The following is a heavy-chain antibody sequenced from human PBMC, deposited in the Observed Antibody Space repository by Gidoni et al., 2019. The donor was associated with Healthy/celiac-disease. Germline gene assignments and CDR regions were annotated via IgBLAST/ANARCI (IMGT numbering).Heavy chain of an antibody. CDR3: ARPGAGKGYYYYYGMDV. CDR2: IRAGNGNT. V-gene: IGHV1-3*01. CDR1: GYTFTSYA. Sequence: QVQLVQSGAAVTKPGASVKVSCKASGYTFTSYAMHWVRQAPGQRLEWMGWIRAGNGNTKYTQKFQGRVTITRDTSASTAYMELSSMRSEYTDVYDCARPGAGKGYYYYYGMDVWGQGTTVTVSS. D-gene: IGHD6-19*01. J-gene: IGHJ6*02.